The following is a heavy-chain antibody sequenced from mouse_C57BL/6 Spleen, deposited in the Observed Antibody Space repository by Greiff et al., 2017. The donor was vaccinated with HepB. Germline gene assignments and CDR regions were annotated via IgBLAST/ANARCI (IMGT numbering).Heavy chain of an antibody. CDR1: GYTFTDYE. CDR2: IDPETGGT. D-gene: IGHD1-1*01. J-gene: IGHJ2*01. CDR3: TRIPGSSPFDY. V-gene: IGHV1-15*01. Sequence: VQVVESGAELVRPGASVTLSCKASGYTFTDYEIHWVKQTPVHGLEWIGAIDPETGGTAYNQKFKGKAILTADKSSSTAYMELRSLTSEDSAVYYCTRIPGSSPFDYWGQGTTLTVSS.